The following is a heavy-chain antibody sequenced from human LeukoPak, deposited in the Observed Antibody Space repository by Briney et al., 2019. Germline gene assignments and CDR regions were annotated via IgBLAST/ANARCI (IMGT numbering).Heavy chain of an antibody. Sequence: GGSLRLSCAASGFTFSSYAMSWVRQAPGKGLEWVSAISGSGGSTYYADSVKGRFTISRDNSKNTLYLQMNSLRAEDTAVYYCAKLFYGDYGSYYFDYWGQGTLVTVSS. CDR1: GFTFSSYA. D-gene: IGHD4-17*01. CDR2: ISGSGGST. V-gene: IGHV3-23*01. J-gene: IGHJ4*02. CDR3: AKLFYGDYGSYYFDY.